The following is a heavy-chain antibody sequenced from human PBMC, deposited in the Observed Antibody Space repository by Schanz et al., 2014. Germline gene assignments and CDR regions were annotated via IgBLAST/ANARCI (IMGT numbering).Heavy chain of an antibody. J-gene: IGHJ4*02. CDR3: ARGRTFDY. Sequence: QVHLVQSGAEVKKPGSSVKVSCKASGGTFSSDTFSWVRQAPGQGLEWMGIINLSGGSTNNAQKFQGRLTMTRDTSTSTVYMELSSLRSEDTAVYYCARGRTFDYWGQGTLVTVSS. CDR1: GGTFSSDT. CDR2: INLSGGST. V-gene: IGHV1-46*01.